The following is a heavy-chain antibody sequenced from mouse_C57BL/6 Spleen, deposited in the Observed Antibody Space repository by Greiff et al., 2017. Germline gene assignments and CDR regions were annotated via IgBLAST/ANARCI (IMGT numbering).Heavy chain of an antibody. CDR3: ASSSSYYFDY. Sequence: LVESGAELVRPGASVKLSCKASGYTFTDYYINWVKQRPGQGLEWIARIYPGSGNTYYNEKFKGKATLTAEKSSSTAYMQLSSLTSEDSAVYFCASSSSYYFDYWGQGTTLTVSS. J-gene: IGHJ2*01. V-gene: IGHV1-76*01. CDR2: IYPGSGNT. CDR1: GYTFTDYY. D-gene: IGHD1-1*01.